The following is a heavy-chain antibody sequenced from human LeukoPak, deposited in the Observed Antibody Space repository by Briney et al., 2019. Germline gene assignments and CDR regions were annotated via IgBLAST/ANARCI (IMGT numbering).Heavy chain of an antibody. CDR2: ISGSGGST. V-gene: IGHV3-23*01. J-gene: IGHJ5*02. CDR3: AKEESWFDP. Sequence: GGSLRLSCATSGFTFGFSFSSYAMSWVRQAPGKGLEWVSAISGSGGSTYYADSVKGRFTISRDNSKNTLYLQMNSLRAEDTAVYYCAKEESWFDPWGQGTLVTVSS. CDR1: GFTFGFSFSSYA.